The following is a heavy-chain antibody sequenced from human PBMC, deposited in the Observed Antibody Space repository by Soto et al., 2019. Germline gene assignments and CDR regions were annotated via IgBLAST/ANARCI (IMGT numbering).Heavy chain of an antibody. V-gene: IGHV3-74*01. Sequence: GGSLRLSCAASGFTFSSYWMHWVRQAPGKGLVWVSRINSDGSSTSYADSVKGRFTISRDNAKNTLYLQMNSLRAEDTAVYYFARQPYCSSTRGYLGYYYYYSMDVWGQGTTVTVSS. J-gene: IGHJ6*02. D-gene: IGHD2-2*01. CDR1: GFTFSSYW. CDR2: INSDGSST. CDR3: ARQPYCSSTRGYLGYYYYYSMDV.